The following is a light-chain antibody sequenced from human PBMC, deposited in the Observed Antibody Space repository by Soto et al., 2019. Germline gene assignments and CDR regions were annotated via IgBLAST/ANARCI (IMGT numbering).Light chain of an antibody. CDR3: QQYNNWPET. J-gene: IGKJ1*01. CDR2: GAS. CDR1: QSVSSN. V-gene: IGKV3-15*01. Sequence: EIVMTQSPSTLSVSPGERATLSFRASQSVSSNLAWYQQKPGQAPRLLIYGASTRATGIPARFSGSGSGTEFTLTISSLQSEDFAVYYCQQYNNWPETFGQGTTVDIK.